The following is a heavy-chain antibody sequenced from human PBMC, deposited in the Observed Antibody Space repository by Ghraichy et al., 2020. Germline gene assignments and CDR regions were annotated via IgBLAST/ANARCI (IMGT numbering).Heavy chain of an antibody. CDR2: IRNKANSYST. CDR3: ASVNYYGSGSLDY. Sequence: GGSLRLSCAPSGFIFNDHFMDWVRQAPGKGLEWVGRIRNKANSYSTEYAASVKGRFTISRDDLKNSLYLQMNSLKTEDTAVYYCASVNYYGSGSLDYWGQGTLVTVSS. V-gene: IGHV3-72*01. D-gene: IGHD3-10*01. CDR1: GFIFNDHF. J-gene: IGHJ4*02.